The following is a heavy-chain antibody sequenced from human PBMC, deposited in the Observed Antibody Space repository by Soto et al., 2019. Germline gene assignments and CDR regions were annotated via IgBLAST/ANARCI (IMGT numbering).Heavy chain of an antibody. D-gene: IGHD3-10*01. V-gene: IGHV3-23*01. CDR1: GFTFSDYA. J-gene: IGHJ6*02. CDR2: LNGAGGST. CDR3: AAPRDEYGLGISWFPYCMDF. Sequence: GGSLRLACLASGFTFSDYAMTWVRHVPGRGLEWVSSLNGAGGSTYYADSVRGRFPISRDNSQNTLFLQMNRLTVDDTAIYYCAAPRDEYGLGISWFPYCMDFWGPGTTVTVSS.